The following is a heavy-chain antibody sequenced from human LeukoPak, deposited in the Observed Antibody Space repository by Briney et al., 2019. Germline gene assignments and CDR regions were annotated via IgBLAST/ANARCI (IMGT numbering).Heavy chain of an antibody. CDR3: ARASTTGTSWGDP. J-gene: IGHJ5*02. D-gene: IGHD1-1*01. V-gene: IGHV1-8*01. CDR1: GYTFTSYD. CDR2: MNPSSGNT. Sequence: ASVKVSCNSSGYTFTSYDINWVRQATGQGHEWMGWMNPSSGNTGYAQKFQGRVTMTRTTSIRTAYMELSSLRSEDTAVYYCARASTTGTSWGDPWGQGTLVTVSS.